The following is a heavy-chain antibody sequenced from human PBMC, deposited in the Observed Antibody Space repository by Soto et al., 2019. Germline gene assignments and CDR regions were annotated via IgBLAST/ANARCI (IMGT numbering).Heavy chain of an antibody. V-gene: IGHV3-30*18. CDR2: ISYDGSNK. Sequence: HPGGSLRLSCAASGFTFSSYGMHWVRQAPGKGLEWVAVISYDGSNKYYADSVKGRFTISRDNSKNTLYLQMNSLRAEDTAVYYCAKGIRGDYHAFDIWGQGTMVTVSS. J-gene: IGHJ3*02. D-gene: IGHD4-17*01. CDR1: GFTFSSYG. CDR3: AKGIRGDYHAFDI.